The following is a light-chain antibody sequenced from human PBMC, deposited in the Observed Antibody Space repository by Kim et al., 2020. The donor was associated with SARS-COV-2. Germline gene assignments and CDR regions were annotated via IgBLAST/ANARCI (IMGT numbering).Light chain of an antibody. CDR3: QAWDSSTGV. Sequence: SVSPGQTASITCSGDKLGDKYACWYQQKPGQSPVLVIYQDSKRPSGIPERFSGSNSGNTATLTISGTQAMDEADYDCQAWDSSTGVFGTGTKVTVL. CDR2: QDS. J-gene: IGLJ1*01. CDR1: KLGDKY. V-gene: IGLV3-1*01.